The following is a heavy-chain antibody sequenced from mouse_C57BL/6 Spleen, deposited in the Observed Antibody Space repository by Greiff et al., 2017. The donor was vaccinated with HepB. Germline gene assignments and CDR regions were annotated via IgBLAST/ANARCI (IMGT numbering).Heavy chain of an antibody. CDR2: IYPRSGNT. J-gene: IGHJ2*01. Sequence: VQVVESGAELARPGASVKLSCKASGYTFTSYGISWVKQRTGQGLEWIGEIYPRSGNTYYNEKFKGKATLTADKSSSTAYMELRSLTSEDSAVYFCARFGSNSRYFDYWGQGTTLTVSS. V-gene: IGHV1-81*01. D-gene: IGHD2-5*01. CDR3: ARFGSNSRYFDY. CDR1: GYTFTSYG.